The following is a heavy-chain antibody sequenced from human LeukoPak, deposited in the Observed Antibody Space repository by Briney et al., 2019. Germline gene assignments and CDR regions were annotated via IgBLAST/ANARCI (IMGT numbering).Heavy chain of an antibody. CDR3: AKVLYGSGSYDY. CDR1: GFTVSSNY. Sequence: GGSLRLSCAASGFTVSSNYMSWVRQAPGKGLEWVSGISGSGGSTYYADSVKGRFTISRDNSKNTLYLQMNSLRAEDTAVYYCAKVLYGSGSYDYWGQGTLVTVSS. V-gene: IGHV3-23*01. D-gene: IGHD3-10*01. J-gene: IGHJ4*02. CDR2: ISGSGGST.